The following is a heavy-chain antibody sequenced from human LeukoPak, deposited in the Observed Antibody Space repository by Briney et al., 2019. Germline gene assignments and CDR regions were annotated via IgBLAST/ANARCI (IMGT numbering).Heavy chain of an antibody. D-gene: IGHD2-15*01. V-gene: IGHV3-7*03. J-gene: IGHJ3*02. Sequence: GGSLRLSCTASGFTFDTQYMAWVRQGPGKGLEWVANIKEDGSFKNYVDSVKGRFTISRDNAKNSLYLEMNSLRAEDTALYYCVRDSTIEHNNRWYDGLDIWGQGTMVTVPS. CDR2: IKEDGSFK. CDR3: VRDSTIEHNNRWYDGLDI. CDR1: GFTFDTQY.